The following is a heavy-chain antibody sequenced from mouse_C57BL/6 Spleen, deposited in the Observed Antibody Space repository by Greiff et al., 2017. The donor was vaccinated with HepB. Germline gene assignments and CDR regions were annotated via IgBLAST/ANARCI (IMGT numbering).Heavy chain of an antibody. J-gene: IGHJ2*01. CDR2: IWSGGST. D-gene: IGHD2-2*01. V-gene: IGHV2-2*01. Sequence: QVQLKQSGPGLVQPSQSLSITCTVSGFSLTSYGVHWVRQSPGKGLEWLGVIWSGGSTDYNAAFISRLSISKDNSKSQVFFKMNSLQADDTAIYYCTIYGYDGGYYFDYWGQGTTLTVSS. CDR1: GFSLTSYG. CDR3: TIYGYDGGYYFDY.